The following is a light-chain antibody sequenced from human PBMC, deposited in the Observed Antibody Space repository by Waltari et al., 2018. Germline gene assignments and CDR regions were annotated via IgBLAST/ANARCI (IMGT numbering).Light chain of an antibody. Sequence: QLVLTQSPSASASLGASIKPTCTLRSCHSNTIIAWLQQQQPAKGPRYLMKVNSAGSHSRGDGIPDRFSGSSSGAERYLTISSLQSEDEADYYCQTGGHGTWVFGGGTKLTVL. CDR1: SCHSNTI. CDR2: VNSAGSH. V-gene: IGLV4-69*01. J-gene: IGLJ3*02. CDR3: QTGGHGTWV.